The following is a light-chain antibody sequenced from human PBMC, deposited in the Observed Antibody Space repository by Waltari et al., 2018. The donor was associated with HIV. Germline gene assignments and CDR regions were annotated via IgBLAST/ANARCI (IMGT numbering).Light chain of an antibody. V-gene: IGKV3-15*01. J-gene: IGKJ4*01. Sequence: ILMTQSPATVSVSPGERVTLSCTACHSIFNNVAWYQQRRGQAPRLVIYVASTRVTGVPDMFSGSGSGTEFTLNISSVQSEDFALYFCQQYNDWLALTFGGGTKVEV. CDR2: VAS. CDR1: HSIFNN. CDR3: QQYNDWLALT.